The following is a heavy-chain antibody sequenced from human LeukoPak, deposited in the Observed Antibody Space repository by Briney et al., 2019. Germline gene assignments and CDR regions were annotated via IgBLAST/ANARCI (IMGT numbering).Heavy chain of an antibody. V-gene: IGHV1-2*02. J-gene: IGHJ6*03. D-gene: IGHD3-10*01. Sequence: ASVKVSCKASGYTFTGYYMHWARQAPGQGLEWMGWINPNSGGTNYAQKFQGRVTMTRNTSISTAYMELTSLRSEDTAVYYCARTGRTTRSYGSGSFWGYHYYYMDVWGKGTTVTIAS. CDR1: GYTFTGYY. CDR3: ARTGRTTRSYGSGSFWGYHYYYMDV. CDR2: INPNSGGT.